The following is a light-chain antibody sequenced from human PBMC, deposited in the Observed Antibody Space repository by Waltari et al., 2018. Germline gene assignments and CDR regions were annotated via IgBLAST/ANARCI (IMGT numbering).Light chain of an antibody. V-gene: IGKV3D-15*01. Sequence: DIVMTQSPATLPVSPGERATLSCRPSQTVATNLAGSQQKPGQAPRLLIYGVFIRATGLPGRFSGSGSGTEFTLAISSLQSEDFAVYYCHQYFNWPRTFGQGTKVEI. J-gene: IGKJ1*01. CDR2: GVF. CDR1: QTVATN. CDR3: HQYFNWPRT.